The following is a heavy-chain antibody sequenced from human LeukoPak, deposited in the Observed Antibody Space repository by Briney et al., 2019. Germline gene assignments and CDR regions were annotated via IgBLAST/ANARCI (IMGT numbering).Heavy chain of an antibody. Sequence: PGGSLRLSCEASGITFSSYGIHWVRQAPGKGLEWVAVIWHDGSNKYYGDSVKGRFTISRDNSKNRLWLQMNSMRADDTALYYCASAAGAFDFWGHGTMVTVSS. J-gene: IGHJ3*01. CDR2: IWHDGSNK. D-gene: IGHD6-13*01. CDR3: ASAAGAFDF. CDR1: GITFSSYG. V-gene: IGHV3-33*01.